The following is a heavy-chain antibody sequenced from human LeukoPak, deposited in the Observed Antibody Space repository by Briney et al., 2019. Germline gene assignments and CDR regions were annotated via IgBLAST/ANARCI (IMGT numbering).Heavy chain of an antibody. Sequence: PGGSLRLSCAASGFTFSDHYMSWIRQAPGKGLEWVSYISGSRVYTNYADSVKGRFTISRDNAKNSLYLQMNSLRAEDTAVYYCVRDGGELEADGFDIWGQGTMVTVSS. CDR2: ISGSRVYT. CDR3: VRDGGELEADGFDI. V-gene: IGHV3-11*05. J-gene: IGHJ3*02. D-gene: IGHD2-21*01. CDR1: GFTFSDHY.